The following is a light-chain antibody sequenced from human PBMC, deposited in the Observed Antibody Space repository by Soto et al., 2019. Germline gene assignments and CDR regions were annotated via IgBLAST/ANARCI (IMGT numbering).Light chain of an antibody. CDR1: SSDVGGYNY. V-gene: IGLV2-14*01. Sequence: QSALTQPASVSGSPGQSITISCTGTSSDVGGYNYVSWYQQHPGKAPKLMIYEVSNRPSGVSNRFSGSKSGKTASLTISGLQAEDEAAYYCSSYTSSSTLGVFGTGTKLTVL. CDR3: SSYTSSSTLGV. CDR2: EVS. J-gene: IGLJ1*01.